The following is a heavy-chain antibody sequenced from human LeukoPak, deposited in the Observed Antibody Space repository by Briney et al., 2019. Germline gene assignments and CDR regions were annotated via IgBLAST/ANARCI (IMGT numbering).Heavy chain of an antibody. CDR3: ARVPGGHNYHFNL. V-gene: IGHV1-2*02. D-gene: IGHD5-24*01. Sequence: ASVKVSCKASGYTFTDYYTHWMRQAPGQGLEWMGWVNPNSGATSYAQKFQGRVTMTSDTSINTAYMDLSSLRSDDTAVYYCARVPGGHNYHFNLWGRGTLVTVSS. CDR2: VNPNSGAT. J-gene: IGHJ2*01. CDR1: GYTFTDYY.